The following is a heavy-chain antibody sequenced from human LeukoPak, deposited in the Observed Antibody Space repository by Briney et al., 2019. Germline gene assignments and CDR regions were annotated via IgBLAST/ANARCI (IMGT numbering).Heavy chain of an antibody. CDR2: ISGSGGST. CDR1: GFSVSSNY. D-gene: IGHD3-10*01. CDR3: AKDPFLWFGDFDY. Sequence: GGSLRLSCEASGFSVSSNYMSWVRQAPGKGLEWVSPISGSGGSTYYADSVKGRFTISRDNSKNTLYLQMNSLRAEDTAVYYCAKDPFLWFGDFDYWGQGTLVTVSS. V-gene: IGHV3-23*01. J-gene: IGHJ4*02.